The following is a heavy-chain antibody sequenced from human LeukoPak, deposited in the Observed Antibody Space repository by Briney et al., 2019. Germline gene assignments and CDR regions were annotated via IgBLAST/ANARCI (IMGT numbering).Heavy chain of an antibody. D-gene: IGHD6-13*01. CDR1: GFTFSNSA. Sequence: GGSLRLSCAASGFTFSNSAMHWVRQAPGKGLEWVAVISYDGSNKYYADSVKGRFTISRDSSKNTLYLQMNSLRPEDTAVYHCARGGRYSSSGIDYWGQGTLVTVSS. J-gene: IGHJ4*02. V-gene: IGHV3-30-3*01. CDR3: ARGGRYSSSGIDY. CDR2: ISYDGSNK.